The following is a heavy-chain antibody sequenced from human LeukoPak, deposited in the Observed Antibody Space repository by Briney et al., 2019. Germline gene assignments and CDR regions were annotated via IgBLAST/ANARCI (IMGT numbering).Heavy chain of an antibody. D-gene: IGHD3-10*01. V-gene: IGHV5-10-1*01. CDR2: IDPSDSYT. CDR1: GYSFTSYW. CDR3: ARHGITMVRGAAAGWFDP. Sequence: GESLKISCKGSGYSFTSYWISWVRQMPGKGLEWMGRIDPSDSYTNYSPSFQGHVTISADQSISTAYLQWSTLKASDTAMYYCARHGITMVRGAAAGWFDPWGQGTLVTVSS. J-gene: IGHJ5*02.